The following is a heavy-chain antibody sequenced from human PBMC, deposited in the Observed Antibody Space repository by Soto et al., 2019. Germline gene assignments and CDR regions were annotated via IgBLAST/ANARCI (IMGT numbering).Heavy chain of an antibody. J-gene: IGHJ4*02. Sequence: HLGGCLRLSCSASVFIFSANWMSFLRQAPGKGLEWVAHMNQHGSQTLYVDSVKGRFTISRDNAKSSLYLQMNSLRVDDTAVYYCVSWDDIVVSNDWGQGSLVTVSS. CDR3: VSWDDIVVSND. D-gene: IGHD5-12*01. CDR1: VFIFSANW. V-gene: IGHV3-7*01. CDR2: MNQHGSQT.